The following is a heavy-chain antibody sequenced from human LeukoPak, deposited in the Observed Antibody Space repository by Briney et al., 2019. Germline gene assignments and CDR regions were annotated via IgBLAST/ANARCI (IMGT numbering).Heavy chain of an antibody. V-gene: IGHV1-69*13. CDR2: IIPIFGTA. CDR1: GGTFSSYA. CDR3: AREEVVYSSSFNAFDI. D-gene: IGHD6-13*01. J-gene: IGHJ3*02. Sequence: SVKVSCKASGGTFSSYAISWVRQAPGQGLEWMGGIIPIFGTANYAQKFQGRVTITADESTSTAYMELSSLRSEDTAVYYCAREEVVYSSSFNAFDIWGQGTMVTVSS.